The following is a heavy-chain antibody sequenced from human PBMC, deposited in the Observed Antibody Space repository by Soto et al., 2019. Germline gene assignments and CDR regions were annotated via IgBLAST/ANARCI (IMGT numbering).Heavy chain of an antibody. J-gene: IGHJ5*02. Sequence: QVQLVQSGAEVKKPGSSVKVSCKASGGTFSSYAISWVRQAPGQGLEWMGGIIPIFGTANYAQKFQGRVTITADESTSTAYMELSSLRSEYTAVYYCASTAVAVTGDNWFDPWGQGTLVTVSS. CDR3: ASTAVAVTGDNWFDP. CDR1: GGTFSSYA. D-gene: IGHD6-19*01. CDR2: IIPIFGTA. V-gene: IGHV1-69*12.